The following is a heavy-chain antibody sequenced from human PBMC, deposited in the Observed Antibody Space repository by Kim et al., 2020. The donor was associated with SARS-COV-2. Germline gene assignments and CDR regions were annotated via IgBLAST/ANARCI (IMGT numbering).Heavy chain of an antibody. CDR2: ISAGGTST. Sequence: GGSLRLSCAASGFIFNDFAMNWVRQAPGKGLEWVSGISAGGTSTYYADSVKGRFTISRDNSKNTLYLQMNSLRDDDTAVYYCAKSSGCSRTDCPPKGNWFDPWAQGTLVTVPS. D-gene: IGHD2-2*01. V-gene: IGHV3-23*01. J-gene: IGHJ5*02. CDR3: AKSSGCSRTDCPPKGNWFDP. CDR1: GFIFNDFA.